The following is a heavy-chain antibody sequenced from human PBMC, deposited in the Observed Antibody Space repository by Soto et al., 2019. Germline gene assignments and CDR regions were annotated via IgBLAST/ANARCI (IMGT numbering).Heavy chain of an antibody. J-gene: IGHJ3*02. CDR1: GGSISSYY. CDR3: AREPYYYDSSGYSSGAFDI. CDR2: IYYSGST. D-gene: IGHD3-22*01. Sequence: TLSLTCTVSGGSISSYYWSWIRQPPGKGLEWIGYIYYSGSTNYNPSLKSRVTISVDTSKNQFSLKLSSVTAADTAVYYCAREPYYYDSSGYSSGAFDIWGQGTMVTVSS. V-gene: IGHV4-59*01.